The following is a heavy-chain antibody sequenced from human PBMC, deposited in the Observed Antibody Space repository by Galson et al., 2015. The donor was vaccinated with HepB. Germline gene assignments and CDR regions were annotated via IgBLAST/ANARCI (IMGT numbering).Heavy chain of an antibody. D-gene: IGHD1-26*01. CDR3: AREEPGVGGDY. CDR1: GGSISSGIYY. Sequence: TLSLTCTVSGGSISSGIYYWSWIRQPAGSGLEWIGRVYTSGSTNYNPSLKSRVTMSVDTSKNQFSLKLSSVTAADTAVYYCAREEPGVGGDYWGQGTLVTVSS. V-gene: IGHV4-61*02. J-gene: IGHJ4*02. CDR2: VYTSGST.